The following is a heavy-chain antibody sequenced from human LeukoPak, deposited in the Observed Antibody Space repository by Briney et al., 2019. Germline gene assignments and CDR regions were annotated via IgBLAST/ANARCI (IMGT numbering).Heavy chain of an antibody. D-gene: IGHD1-26*01. CDR3: VKDYQVGNSPAFGDY. J-gene: IGHJ4*02. CDR1: GLTFSSFG. Sequence: GGSLRLSCAASGLTFSSFGMSWVRRAPGKGLEWVSGLIENGATTYYADSVKGRFTISRDNSRNTMYLQMNSLRVEDTAVYYCVKDYQVGNSPAFGDYWGQGTLVTISS. V-gene: IGHV3-23*01. CDR2: LIENGATT.